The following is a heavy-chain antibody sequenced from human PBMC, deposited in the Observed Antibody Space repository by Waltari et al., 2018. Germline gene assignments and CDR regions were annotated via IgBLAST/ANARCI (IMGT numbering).Heavy chain of an antibody. CDR2: IYYSGST. CDR1: GGSISSHY. CDR3: ARGGMITFGGVINY. D-gene: IGHD3-16*02. J-gene: IGHJ4*02. Sequence: QVQLQESGPGLVKPSETLSLTCTVSGGSISSHYWSWIRQPPGKGLEWIGYIYYSGSTNYNPSLKSRVTISVDTSKNQFSLKLSSVTAADTAVYYCARGGMITFGGVINYWGQGIVVTVSS. V-gene: IGHV4-59*11.